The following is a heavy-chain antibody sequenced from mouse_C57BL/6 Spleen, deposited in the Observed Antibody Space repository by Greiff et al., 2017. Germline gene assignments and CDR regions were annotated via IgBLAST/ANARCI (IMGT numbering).Heavy chain of an antibody. CDR1: GFNIKDYY. CDR2: IDPEDGDT. Sequence: VQLQQSGAELVRPGASVKLSCTASGFNIKDYYMHWVKQRPEQGLEWIGRIDPEDGDTEYAPKFQGKDTMTADTSSNTAYLQLSSLTSEDTAVYYCTTSSSYGYWYFDVWGTGTTVTVSS. J-gene: IGHJ1*03. CDR3: TTSSSYGYWYFDV. D-gene: IGHD1-1*01. V-gene: IGHV14-1*01.